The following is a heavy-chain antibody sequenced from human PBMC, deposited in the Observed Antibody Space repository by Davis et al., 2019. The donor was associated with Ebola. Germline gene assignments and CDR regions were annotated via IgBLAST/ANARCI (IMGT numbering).Heavy chain of an antibody. V-gene: IGHV4-59*01. J-gene: IGHJ3*02. CDR3: AREGYYYDSSGYYRGAFDI. Sequence: SETLSLTCTVSGGSISSYYWSWIRQPPGKGLEWTGYIYYSGSTNYNPSLQSRVTISVDTSKNQFSLKLSSVTAADTAVYYCAREGYYYDSSGYYRGAFDIWGQGTMVTVSS. CDR2: IYYSGST. D-gene: IGHD3-22*01. CDR1: GGSISSYY.